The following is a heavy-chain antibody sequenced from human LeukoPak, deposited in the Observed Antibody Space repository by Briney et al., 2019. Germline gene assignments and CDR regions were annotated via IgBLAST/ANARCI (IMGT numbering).Heavy chain of an antibody. CDR2: ISGSGGST. CDR3: AKEPDYSNYAGYFDY. CDR1: GFTFSSYA. D-gene: IGHD4-11*01. V-gene: IGHV3-23*01. J-gene: IGHJ4*02. Sequence: GGSLRLSCAASGFTFSSYAMSWVRQAPGKGLEWVSAISGSGGSTYYADSVKGRFTISRDNSKNTLYLQMNSLRAEDTAVYYYAKEPDYSNYAGYFDYWGQGTLVTVSS.